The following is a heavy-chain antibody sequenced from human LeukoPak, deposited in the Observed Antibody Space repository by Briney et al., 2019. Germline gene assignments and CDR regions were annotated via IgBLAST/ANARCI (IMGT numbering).Heavy chain of an antibody. D-gene: IGHD6-19*01. J-gene: IGHJ6*03. CDR1: GGSISSGSYY. CDR2: IYTSGST. Sequence: SETLSLTCTVSGGSISSGSYYWSWIRQPAGKGLEWIGRIYTSGSTNYNPSLKSRVTISVDTSKNQFSLKLSSVTAADTAMYYCARARQAVAGTDYYYYYMDVWGKGTTVTISS. CDR3: ARARQAVAGTDYYYYYMDV. V-gene: IGHV4-61*02.